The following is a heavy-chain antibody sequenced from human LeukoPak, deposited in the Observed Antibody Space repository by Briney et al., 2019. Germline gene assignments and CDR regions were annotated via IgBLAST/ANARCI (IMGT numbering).Heavy chain of an antibody. CDR3: ARDLGIRRPFDP. CDR2: INTDGSSP. V-gene: IGHV3-74*01. CDR1: GFTFSAYW. Sequence: GGSLRLSCAASGFTFSAYWMHWVRQAPGKGLVWVSRINTDGSSPTYAASVKGRFTISRDNAKNSLYLQMNSLRAEDTAVYYCARDLGIRRPFDPWGQGTLVTVSS. J-gene: IGHJ5*02. D-gene: IGHD7-27*01.